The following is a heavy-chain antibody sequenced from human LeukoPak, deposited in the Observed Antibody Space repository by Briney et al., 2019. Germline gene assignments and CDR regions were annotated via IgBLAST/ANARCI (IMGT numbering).Heavy chain of an antibody. D-gene: IGHD3-22*01. CDR3: ARQWFHNYYDTRGAAFDI. CDR2: IYYSGST. V-gene: IGHV4-39*01. J-gene: IGHJ3*02. CDR1: GGSISSSGLH. Sequence: SETLSLTCSVSGGSISSSGLHWGWIRQPPGKGLEWIATIYYSGSTYHSPSLNSRVTISVDTSKNQLSLKLSSVTAADTAVYYCARQWFHNYYDTRGAAFDIWGHGTMVTVSS.